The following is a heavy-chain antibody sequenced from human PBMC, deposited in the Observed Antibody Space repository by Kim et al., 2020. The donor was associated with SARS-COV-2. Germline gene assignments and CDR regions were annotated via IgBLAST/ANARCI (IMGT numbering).Heavy chain of an antibody. Sequence: YAQKLQCRVTMTTDTSTSTAYMELRSLRSDDTAVYYCARSTAISGYPFDYWGQGTLVTVSS. D-gene: IGHD3-22*01. V-gene: IGHV1-18*01. CDR3: ARSTAISGYPFDY. J-gene: IGHJ4*02.